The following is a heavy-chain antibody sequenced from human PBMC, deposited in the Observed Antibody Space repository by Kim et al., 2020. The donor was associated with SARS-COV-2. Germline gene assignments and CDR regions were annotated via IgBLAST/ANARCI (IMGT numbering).Heavy chain of an antibody. D-gene: IGHD6-19*01. J-gene: IGHJ4*02. CDR3: AHATPQWLAFDY. V-gene: IGHV2-5*01. Sequence: RYSPALKSRPTITKDTSKNQVVLTMTNMDPVDTATYYCAHATPQWLAFDYWGQGTLVTVSS.